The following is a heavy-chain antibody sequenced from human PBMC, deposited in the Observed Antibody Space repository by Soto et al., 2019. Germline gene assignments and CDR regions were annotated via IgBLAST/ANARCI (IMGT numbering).Heavy chain of an antibody. D-gene: IGHD3-3*01. CDR3: EKHPIFAVVTDYFAR. CDR2: ISGSGGDT. Sequence: EVQLVESGGTLVQPGGSLRLSCVVSGFSFSSYAMGWVRQAPGKGLEWVSSISGSGGDTYYGASVKGRFTISRDNSKNSWYLEANCPPDEDTAGYCCEKHPIFAVVTDYFARWGHGTLVTVSS. CDR1: GFSFSSYA. J-gene: IGHJ4*01. V-gene: IGHV3-23*04.